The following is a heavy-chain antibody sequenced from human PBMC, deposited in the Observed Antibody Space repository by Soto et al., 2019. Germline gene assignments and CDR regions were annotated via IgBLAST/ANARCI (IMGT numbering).Heavy chain of an antibody. Sequence: GESLKISCKGSGYSFTSYWISWVRQMPGKGLEWMGRIDPSDSYTNYSPSFQGHVTISADKSISTAYLQWSSLKASDTAMYYCARGIAAAGMAAYYYYYGMDVWGQGTTVTSP. CDR1: GYSFTSYW. CDR3: ARGIAAAGMAAYYYYYGMDV. D-gene: IGHD6-13*01. CDR2: IDPSDSYT. J-gene: IGHJ6*02. V-gene: IGHV5-10-1*01.